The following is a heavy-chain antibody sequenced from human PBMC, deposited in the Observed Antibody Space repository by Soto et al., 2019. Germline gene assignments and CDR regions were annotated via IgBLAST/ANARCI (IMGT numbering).Heavy chain of an antibody. V-gene: IGHV3-53*01. CDR2: IYSGGST. D-gene: IGHD3-9*01. CDR3: ARAYYDILTGYYFFDY. Sequence: GGSLRLSCAASGFTVSSNYMSWVRQAPGKGLEWVSVIYSGGSTYYADSVKGRFTISRDNSKNTLYLQMNSLRAEDTAVYYCARAYYDILTGYYFFDYWGQGTLVTVSS. J-gene: IGHJ4*02. CDR1: GFTVSSNY.